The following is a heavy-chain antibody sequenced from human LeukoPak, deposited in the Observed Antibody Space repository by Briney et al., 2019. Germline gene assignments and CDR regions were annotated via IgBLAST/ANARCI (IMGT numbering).Heavy chain of an antibody. CDR1: GFTFSSYA. J-gene: IGHJ4*02. Sequence: GGSLRLSCAASGFTFSSYAMSWVRQAPGKGLEWVSAISGSGGSTYYADFVKGRFTISRDNSKNTLYLQMNSLRAEDTAVYYCAKDPIGVTRSFDYWGQGTLVTVSS. D-gene: IGHD2-21*02. CDR2: ISGSGGST. CDR3: AKDPIGVTRSFDY. V-gene: IGHV3-23*01.